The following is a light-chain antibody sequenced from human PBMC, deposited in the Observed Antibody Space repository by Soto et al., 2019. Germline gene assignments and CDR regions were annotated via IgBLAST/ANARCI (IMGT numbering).Light chain of an antibody. CDR2: ASS. CDR3: QQSYTTPWT. Sequence: LLSLSPSSLSASEGDRVTIACRASQGIDSSFAWYQQKPGKAPKLLIYASSILESGVPSRFSGSGSGTDFILTISTLQPEDFATYYCQQSYTTPWTFGQVSKVDIK. V-gene: IGKV1-39*01. CDR1: QGIDSS. J-gene: IGKJ1*01.